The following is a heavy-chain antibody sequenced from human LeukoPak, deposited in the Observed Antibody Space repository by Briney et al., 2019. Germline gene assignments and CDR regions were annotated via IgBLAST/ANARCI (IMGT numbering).Heavy chain of an antibody. J-gene: IGHJ5*02. V-gene: IGHV4-39*01. CDR3: ASAYCDTGICYTGSFDP. D-gene: IGHD2-21*01. CDR2: IYYSGIT. Sequence: SETLSLTCTVSGGSISSYYWSWIRQPPGKGLESIGTIYYSGITYYNPSLRSRVTISVDTSKNQFSLKLRSVTAADTAVYYCASAYCDTGICYTGSFDPWGQGTLVTVSS. CDR1: GGSISSYY.